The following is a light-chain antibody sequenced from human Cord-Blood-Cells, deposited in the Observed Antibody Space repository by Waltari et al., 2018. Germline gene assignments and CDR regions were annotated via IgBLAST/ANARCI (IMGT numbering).Light chain of an antibody. V-gene: IGKV1D-8*01. J-gene: IGKJ1*01. CDR3: RQYYSFPRT. CDR2: APS. CDR1: QSISSY. Sequence: VIWLTQSPSLLSASTGDRVTISCRMSQSISSYLAWYQQKPGKAPELLIYAPSTLQSGVPARFSGIGSGTDFTLTISCLQSEDFATYDCRQYYSFPRTFGQGTKVEIK.